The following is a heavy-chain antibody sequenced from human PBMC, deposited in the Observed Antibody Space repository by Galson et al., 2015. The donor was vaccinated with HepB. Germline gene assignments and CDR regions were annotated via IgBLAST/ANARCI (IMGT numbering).Heavy chain of an antibody. CDR3: ARVFAAADRGLEPYFDF. CDR2: IYHNGNS. Sequence: LSLTCAVSGGSISSGDYSWNWIRQPPGKDLEWIGHIYHNGNSYYNPSLKSRVTISVDSPRNQFSLKLGSVTAADTAVYYCARVFAAADRGLEPYFDFWGQGTLVTVSS. CDR1: GGSISSGDYS. J-gene: IGHJ4*02. D-gene: IGHD6-13*01. V-gene: IGHV4-30-2*01.